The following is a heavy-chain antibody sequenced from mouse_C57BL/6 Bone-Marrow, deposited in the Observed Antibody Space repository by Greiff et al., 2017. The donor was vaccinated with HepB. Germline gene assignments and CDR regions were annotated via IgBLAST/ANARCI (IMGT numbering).Heavy chain of an antibody. V-gene: IGHV1-15*01. J-gene: IGHJ3*01. CDR2: IDPETGGT. Sequence: QVHVKQSGAELVRPGASVTLSCKASGYTFTDYEMHWVKQTPVHGLEWIGAIDPETGGTAYNQKFKGKAILTADKSSSTAYMELRSLTSEDSAVYYCTRAYYYGSSYWFAYWGQGTLVTVSA. CDR3: TRAYYYGSSYWFAY. CDR1: GYTFTDYE. D-gene: IGHD1-1*01.